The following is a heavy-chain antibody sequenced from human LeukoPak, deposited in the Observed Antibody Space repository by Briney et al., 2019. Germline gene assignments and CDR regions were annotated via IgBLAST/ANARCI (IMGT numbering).Heavy chain of an antibody. CDR1: GFTFSPYA. V-gene: IGHV3-30*01. CDR2: ISYDGSNK. J-gene: IGHJ6*03. Sequence: PGGSLRLSCAASGFTFSPYAMLWVRQAMDWVRQAPGKGLEWVAIISYDGSNKYYADSVKGRFTISRDNSKNTLYLQMNSLRAEDTAVYYCATDGSGSSNYYYYYMDVWGKGTTVTVSS. D-gene: IGHD3-10*01. CDR3: ATDGSGSSNYYYYYMDV.